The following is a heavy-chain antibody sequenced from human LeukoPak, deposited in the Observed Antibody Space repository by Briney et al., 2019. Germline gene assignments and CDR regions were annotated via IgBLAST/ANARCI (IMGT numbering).Heavy chain of an antibody. CDR1: GYIFTSYW. CDR3: ARLDDFWSGYSNFDY. J-gene: IGHJ4*02. Sequence: GASLQISCQGSGYIFTSYWIGWVRQLPGKGLEWMGIIYPGDSDTRYSPSFQGQVTISADKSISTAYLQWSSLKASDTAMYYCARLDDFWSGYSNFDYWGQGTLVTVSS. V-gene: IGHV5-51*01. D-gene: IGHD3-3*01. CDR2: IYPGDSDT.